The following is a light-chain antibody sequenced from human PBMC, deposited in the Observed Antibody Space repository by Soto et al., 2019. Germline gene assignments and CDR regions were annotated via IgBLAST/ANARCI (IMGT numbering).Light chain of an antibody. V-gene: IGLV2-14*01. Sequence: QSALTQPASVSGSPGQSSTISGTGTSSDVGGYKYVPWYQQHPGKAPKLIIYDVSKRPSGVSNRFSGSKSGNTASLTISGLQAEDEADYYCSSYTSSSTRVFGTGTKLTVL. J-gene: IGLJ1*01. CDR1: SSDVGGYKY. CDR3: SSYTSSSTRV. CDR2: DVS.